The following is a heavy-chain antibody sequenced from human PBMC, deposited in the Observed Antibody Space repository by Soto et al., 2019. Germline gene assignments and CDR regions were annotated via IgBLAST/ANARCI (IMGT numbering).Heavy chain of an antibody. CDR1: GFTFSSYA. Sequence: LRLSCAASGFTFSSYAMHWVRQAPGKGLEWVAVISYDGSNKYYADSVKGRFTISRDNSKNTLYLQMNSLRAEDTAVYYCARDAYKYDFWSGDQYDFDYWGQGTLVTV. CDR2: ISYDGSNK. J-gene: IGHJ4*02. D-gene: IGHD3-3*01. CDR3: ARDAYKYDFWSGDQYDFDY. V-gene: IGHV3-30-3*01.